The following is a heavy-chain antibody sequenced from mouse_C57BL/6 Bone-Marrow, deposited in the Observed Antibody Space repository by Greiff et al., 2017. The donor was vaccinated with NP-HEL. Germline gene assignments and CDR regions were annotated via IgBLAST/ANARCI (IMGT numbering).Heavy chain of an antibody. CDR1: GYTFTNYW. J-gene: IGHJ1*03. Sequence: QVQLQQSGAELVRPGTSVKMSCKASGYTFTNYWIGWAKQRPGHGLEWIGDIYPGGGYTNYNEKFKGKATLTADKSSSTAYMQFSSLTSEDSAIYYCARSPITTVVAPYWYFDVWGTGTTVTVSS. CDR3: ARSPITTVVAPYWYFDV. V-gene: IGHV1-63*01. D-gene: IGHD1-1*01. CDR2: IYPGGGYT.